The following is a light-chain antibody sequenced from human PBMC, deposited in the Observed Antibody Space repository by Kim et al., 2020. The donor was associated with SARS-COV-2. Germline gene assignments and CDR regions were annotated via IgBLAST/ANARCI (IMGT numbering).Light chain of an antibody. CDR1: SNY. J-gene: IGKJ2*01. Sequence: SNYLAWYQHKPGQAPRLLIYGASTRATAIPDRFSGSGSGTLFTLTISRLEPEDFAMYYCQRYGYSVQYTFGQGTKLEI. V-gene: IGKV3-20*01. CDR2: GAS. CDR3: QRYGYSVQYT.